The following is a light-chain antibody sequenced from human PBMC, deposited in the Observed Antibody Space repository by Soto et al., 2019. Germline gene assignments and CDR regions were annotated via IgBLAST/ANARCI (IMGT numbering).Light chain of an antibody. CDR3: SSFTDSNTLI. CDR1: GSDVATYDF. V-gene: IGLV2-8*01. J-gene: IGLJ2*01. Sequence: QSALTQPPAASGSPGQSVTISCTGTGSDVATYDFVSWYQQHPGKAPQLMSFEVNKRPSRVPDRFSGSKSGNTASLTVSGLQAEDEADYYCSSFTDSNTLIFGGGTKLTVL. CDR2: EVN.